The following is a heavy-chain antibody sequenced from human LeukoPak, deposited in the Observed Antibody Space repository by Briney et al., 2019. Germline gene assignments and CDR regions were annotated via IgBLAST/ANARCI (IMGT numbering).Heavy chain of an antibody. D-gene: IGHD4-17*01. V-gene: IGHV3-48*03. CDR2: ISTSGSTI. Sequence: GGSLRLSCAASGFTFSSYEMNWVRQAPGKGLEWISYISTSGSTIYYADPVKGRFTISRDNAKNSLYLQMNSLRAEDTAVYYCSKGYGDYEYWGQGTLVTVSS. CDR3: SKGYGDYEY. J-gene: IGHJ4*02. CDR1: GFTFSSYE.